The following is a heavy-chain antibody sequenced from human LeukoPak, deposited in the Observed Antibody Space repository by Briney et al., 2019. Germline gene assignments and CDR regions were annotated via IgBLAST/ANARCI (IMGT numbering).Heavy chain of an antibody. V-gene: IGHV4-59*10. J-gene: IGHJ4*02. CDR2: NYSSGST. CDR1: GGSISSYY. D-gene: IGHD1-26*01. Sequence: PSETLSLSSTVSGGSISSYYWSWIRQPAGKGLEWVGRNYSSGSTNYNPSLKSRVTISVDKSNNQFSLKLSSVTAADTAVYYCARYSGSYLYYFDYWGQGTLVTVSS. CDR3: ARYSGSYLYYFDY.